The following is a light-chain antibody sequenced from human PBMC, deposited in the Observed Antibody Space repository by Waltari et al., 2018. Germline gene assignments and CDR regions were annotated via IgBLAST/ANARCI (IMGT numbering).Light chain of an antibody. CDR3: ASWDGSLSGRV. CDR1: SSNLGRNY. Sequence: QSVLTQPPSASGTPGQRVLSSCSGSSSNLGRNYVYWYQQIPGTAPKLLIYKNDQRPSGVPDRFSGSKSGTSASLAISGLRSEDEADYFCASWDGSLSGRVFGGGTKLTVL. V-gene: IGLV1-47*01. J-gene: IGLJ3*02. CDR2: KND.